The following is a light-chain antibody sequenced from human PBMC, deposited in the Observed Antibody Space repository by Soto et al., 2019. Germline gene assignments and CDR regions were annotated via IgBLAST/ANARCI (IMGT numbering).Light chain of an antibody. J-gene: IGLJ1*01. V-gene: IGLV1-51*01. CDR1: SSNIGGNS. Sequence: QSVLTQPPSVSAAPGQKVTIPCSGSSSNIGGNSVSWYQQLPGIAPKLLIYDDNKRPSGIPDRFSGSKSGTSATLGITGFQTGDEADYYCGSWDSSLSAYVFGTGTKVTVL. CDR2: DDN. CDR3: GSWDSSLSAYV.